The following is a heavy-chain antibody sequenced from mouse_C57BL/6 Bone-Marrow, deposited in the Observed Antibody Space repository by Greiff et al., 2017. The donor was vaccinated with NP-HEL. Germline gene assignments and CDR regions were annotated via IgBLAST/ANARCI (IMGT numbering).Heavy chain of an antibody. CDR1: GYTFTDYE. CDR2: IDPETGGT. CDR3: TRGPIYYYGGAWFAY. Sequence: QVQLQQSGAELVRPGASVTLSCKASGYTFTDYEMHWVKQTPVHGLEWIGAIDPETGGTAYNQKFKGKAILTADKSSSTAYVELRSLTSEDSAVYYCTRGPIYYYGGAWFAYWGQGTLVTVSA. J-gene: IGHJ3*01. V-gene: IGHV1-15*01. D-gene: IGHD1-1*01.